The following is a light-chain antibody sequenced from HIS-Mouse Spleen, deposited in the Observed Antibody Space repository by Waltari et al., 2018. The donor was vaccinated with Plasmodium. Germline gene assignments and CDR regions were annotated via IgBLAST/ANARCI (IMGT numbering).Light chain of an antibody. CDR2: DAS. CDR1: QRVSSY. CDR3: QQRSNWPRVLT. V-gene: IGKV3-11*01. J-gene: IGKJ4*01. Sequence: EIVLTQSPATMSLSPGERAILSCRATQRVSSYLAWYQQKPGQAPRLLIYDASNRATGIPARFSGSGSGTDFTLTISSLEPEDFAVYYCQQRSNWPRVLTFGGGTKVEIK.